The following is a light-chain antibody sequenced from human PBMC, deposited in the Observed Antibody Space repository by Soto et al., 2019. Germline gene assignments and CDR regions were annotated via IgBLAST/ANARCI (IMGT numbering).Light chain of an antibody. CDR3: CSYGGRSTYV. V-gene: IGLV2-23*02. CDR1: SSDVGSYNL. CDR2: EVS. Sequence: QSVLTQPASVSGSPGQSITISCTGTSSDVGSYNLVSWYQQHPGKAPKLMIYEVSKRPSGVSNHFSGSKSANTASLTISGLQADDEADYYCCSYGGRSTYVFGTGTKLTVL. J-gene: IGLJ1*01.